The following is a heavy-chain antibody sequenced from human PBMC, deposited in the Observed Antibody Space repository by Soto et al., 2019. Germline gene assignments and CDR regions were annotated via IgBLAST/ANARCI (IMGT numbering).Heavy chain of an antibody. CDR3: ARASDTTWYNWFDP. Sequence: QVQLVQSGAEVKKPGSSVKVSCRTSGGTFSTNGIRWVRQAPGQGLEWMGGIIPIFGTTNYAHKFRGRVTITADESTSTVHMELSSLRSEDTAVYYCARASDTTWYNWFDPWGQGTLVTVSS. CDR1: GGTFSTNG. CDR2: IIPIFGTT. J-gene: IGHJ5*02. D-gene: IGHD2-8*02. V-gene: IGHV1-69*01.